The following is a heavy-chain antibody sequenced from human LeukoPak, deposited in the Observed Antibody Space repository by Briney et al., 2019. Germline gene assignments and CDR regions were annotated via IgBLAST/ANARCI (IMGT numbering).Heavy chain of an antibody. V-gene: IGHV3-23*01. CDR3: AKDLYTTGYYDYVWGSSS. Sequence: PGGSLRLSCAASGFTFSSYAMSWVRQAPGKGLEWVSAISGSGGSTYYADSVKGRFTISRDNSKNTLYLQMNSLRAEGTAVYYCAKDLYTTGYYDYVWGSSSWGQGTLVTVSS. D-gene: IGHD3-16*01. CDR1: GFTFSSYA. J-gene: IGHJ4*02. CDR2: ISGSGGST.